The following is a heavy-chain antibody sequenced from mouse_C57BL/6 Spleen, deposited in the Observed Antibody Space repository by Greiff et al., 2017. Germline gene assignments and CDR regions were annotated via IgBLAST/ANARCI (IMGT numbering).Heavy chain of an antibody. CDR3: ARGWLLL. CDR1: GYTFPDSY. V-gene: IGHV1-26*01. Sequence: VQLQQSGPELVKPGASVKISCKASGYTFPDSYMNWVKQSHGKSLEWIGDINPNNGGTSYNQKFKSKATLTVDKYSSTAYMELRSLTSEDAAVYYCARGWLLLWGQGTLVTVSA. D-gene: IGHD2-3*01. CDR2: INPNNGGT. J-gene: IGHJ3*01.